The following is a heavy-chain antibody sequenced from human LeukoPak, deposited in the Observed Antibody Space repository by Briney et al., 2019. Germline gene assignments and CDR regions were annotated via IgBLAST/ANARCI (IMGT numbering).Heavy chain of an antibody. CDR2: IRSNANSYAT. CDR1: GFTFSGSA. Sequence: GGSLRLSCAVSGFTFSGSAMHWVRQASGKGLEWVGRIRSNANSYATAYAASVKGRFTISRDDSKNTAYLQMNSLKIEGTAVYYCISRRDCTSTSCYVASDFDYWGQGTLVTVSS. CDR3: ISRRDCTSTSCYVASDFDY. J-gene: IGHJ4*02. D-gene: IGHD2-2*01. V-gene: IGHV3-73*01.